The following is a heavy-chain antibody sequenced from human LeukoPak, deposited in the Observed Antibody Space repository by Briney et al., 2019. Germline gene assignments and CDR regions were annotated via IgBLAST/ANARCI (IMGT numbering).Heavy chain of an antibody. CDR2: IYSGGST. J-gene: IGHJ6*02. V-gene: IGHV3-53*01. Sequence: GGSLRLSCAASGFTFSSNYMSWVRQAPGKGLEWVSVIYSGGSTYYADSVKGRFTISRDNSKNTLYLQMNSLRAEDTAVYYCASSYVTPLPAYYYGMDVWGQGTTVTVSS. D-gene: IGHD5-18*01. CDR1: GFTFSSNY. CDR3: ASSYVTPLPAYYYGMDV.